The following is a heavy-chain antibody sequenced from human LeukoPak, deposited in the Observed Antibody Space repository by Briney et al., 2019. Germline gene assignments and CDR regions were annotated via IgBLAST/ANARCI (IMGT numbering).Heavy chain of an antibody. J-gene: IGHJ4*02. CDR1: GYTFTSYY. D-gene: IGHD2-15*01. CDR2: INPSGGST. Sequence: ASVKVSCKASGYTFTSYYMHWVRQAPGQGLEWMGIINPSGGSTSYAQKFQGRVTMTRDTSTSTVYMELSSLRSEDTAVYYCARGGAPGVVVAAEDYWGQGTLVTVSS. V-gene: IGHV1-46*01. CDR3: ARGGAPGVVVAAEDY.